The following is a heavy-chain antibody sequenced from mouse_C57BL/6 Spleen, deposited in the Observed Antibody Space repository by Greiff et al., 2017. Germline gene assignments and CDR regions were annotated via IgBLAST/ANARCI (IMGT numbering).Heavy chain of an antibody. CDR2: IYPGDGDT. J-gene: IGHJ4*01. V-gene: IGHV1-80*01. D-gene: IGHD2-10*01. Sequence: QVQLQQSGAELVKPGASVKISCKASGYAFSSYWMNWVKQRPGKGLEWIGQIYPGDGDTNYNGKFKGKATLTADKSSSTAYMQLSSLTSEDSAVYVCARRRLLSYAMDYWGQGTSVTVSS. CDR3: ARRRLLSYAMDY. CDR1: GYAFSSYW.